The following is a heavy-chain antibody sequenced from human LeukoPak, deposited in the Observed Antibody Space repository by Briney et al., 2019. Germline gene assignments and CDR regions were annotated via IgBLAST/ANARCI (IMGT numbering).Heavy chain of an antibody. CDR1: GYTLTELS. D-gene: IGHD5-24*01. Sequence: ASVKVSRKVSGYTLTELSMHWVRQAPGKGLEWMGGFDPEDGETIYAQKFQGRVTMTEDTSTDTAYMELSSLRPEDTAVYYCATVDGDGYNSWGQGTLVTVSS. CDR3: ATVDGDGYNS. V-gene: IGHV1-24*01. CDR2: FDPEDGET. J-gene: IGHJ5*02.